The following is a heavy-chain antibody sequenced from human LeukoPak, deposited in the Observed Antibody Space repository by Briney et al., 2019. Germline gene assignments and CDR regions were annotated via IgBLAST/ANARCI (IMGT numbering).Heavy chain of an antibody. D-gene: IGHD3-16*01. CDR2: IRSKANSYAT. Sequence: PGGSLKLSCAASGVSISGSAMHWVRQASGKGLEWVGRIRSKANSYATAYAASVKGRFTISRDDSKNTAYLQMNSLKTEDTAVYYCTRATDDYVWEDFDYWGQGTLVTVSS. CDR1: GVSISGSA. CDR3: TRATDDYVWEDFDY. J-gene: IGHJ4*02. V-gene: IGHV3-73*01.